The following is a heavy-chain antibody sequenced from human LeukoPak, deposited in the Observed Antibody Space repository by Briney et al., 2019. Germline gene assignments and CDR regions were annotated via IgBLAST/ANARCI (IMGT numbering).Heavy chain of an antibody. Sequence: PGGSLRLSCAASGFTVSSNYMSWVRQAPGKGLEWASVIYSGDSTYYADSVKCRFTISRDNSKNTLYLQMNSLRAEDTAVYYCARERYYYDSSAFDIWGQGTMVTVSS. CDR1: GFTVSSNY. CDR2: IYSGDST. CDR3: ARERYYYDSSAFDI. V-gene: IGHV3-66*02. D-gene: IGHD3-22*01. J-gene: IGHJ3*02.